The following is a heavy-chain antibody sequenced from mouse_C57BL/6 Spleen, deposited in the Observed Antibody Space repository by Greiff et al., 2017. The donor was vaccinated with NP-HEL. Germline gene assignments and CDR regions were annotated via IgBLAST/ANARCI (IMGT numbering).Heavy chain of an antibody. CDR1: GFTFSDYG. Sequence: DVMLVESGGGLVKPGGSLKLSCAASGFTFSDYGMHWVRQAPEKGLEWVAYISSGSSTIYYADTVKGRFTISRDNAKNTLFLQMTSLRSEDTAMYYCARSDYYGSSIFAYWGQGTLVTVSA. CDR3: ARSDYYGSSIFAY. CDR2: ISSGSSTI. V-gene: IGHV5-17*01. J-gene: IGHJ3*01. D-gene: IGHD1-1*01.